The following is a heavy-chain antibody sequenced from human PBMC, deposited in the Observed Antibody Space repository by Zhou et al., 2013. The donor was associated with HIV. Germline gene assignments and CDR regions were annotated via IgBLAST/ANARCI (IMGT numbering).Heavy chain of an antibody. CDR1: GYSFTFYS. CDR2: INPGDGST. J-gene: IGHJ3*02. V-gene: IGHV1-46*01. D-gene: IGHD2-15*01. Sequence: QVQLEQPGAEVRKPGAPVELTCQASGYSFTFYSMHWVRQAPGQGLEWVGLINPGDGSTTYAQKFEGRVTMTRDTTTRTVSLQLRRLRIDDTAVYYCTRGIVVVVAYDAFDIWGQGDNGHRLF. CDR3: TRGIVVVVAYDAFDI.